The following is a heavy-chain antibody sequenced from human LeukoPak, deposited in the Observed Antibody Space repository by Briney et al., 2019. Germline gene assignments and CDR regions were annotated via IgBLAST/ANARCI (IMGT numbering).Heavy chain of an antibody. J-gene: IGHJ4*02. CDR3: VKDYQVGNSPAFGDY. D-gene: IGHD1-26*01. CDR2: LIENGATT. Sequence: QTGGSLRLYCAASGFTFSSHAMSWVRRAPGKGLEWVSGLIENGATTYYADSVKGRFTISRDNSRNTMYLQMNSLRVEDTAVYYCVKDYQVGNSPAFGDYWGQGTLVTISS. CDR1: GFTFSSHA. V-gene: IGHV3-23*01.